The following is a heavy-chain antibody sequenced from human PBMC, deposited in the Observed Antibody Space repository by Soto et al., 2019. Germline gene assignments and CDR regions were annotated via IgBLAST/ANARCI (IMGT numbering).Heavy chain of an antibody. D-gene: IGHD3-3*01. CDR2: ISGSGGST. J-gene: IGHJ4*02. Sequence: EVQLLESGGGLVQPGGSLRLSCAASGFTFSSYAMSWVRQAPGKGLEWVSAISGSGGSTYYADSVKGRFTISRDNSRITLYLQMNSLRAEDTAVYYCAKDKGSRITIFGVALYYFDYWGQGTLVTVSS. CDR1: GFTFSSYA. CDR3: AKDKGSRITIFGVALYYFDY. V-gene: IGHV3-23*01.